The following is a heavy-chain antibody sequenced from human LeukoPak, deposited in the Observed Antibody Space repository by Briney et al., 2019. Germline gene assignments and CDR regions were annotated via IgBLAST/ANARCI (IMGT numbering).Heavy chain of an antibody. J-gene: IGHJ4*02. CDR3: AKVKRGWLVLGYFDY. V-gene: IGHV3-23*01. Sequence: GGSLRLSCAASGFTFSSYAMSWVRQAPGKGLEWVSAISGSGGSTYYADSVKGRFTISRDNSKNTLYLQMNSLRAEDTAVYYCAKVKRGWLVLGYFDYWGQGTLVTVSS. CDR1: GFTFSSYA. CDR2: ISGSGGST. D-gene: IGHD6-19*01.